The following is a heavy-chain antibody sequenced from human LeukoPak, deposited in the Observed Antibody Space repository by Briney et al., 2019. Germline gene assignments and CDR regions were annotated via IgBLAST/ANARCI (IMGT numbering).Heavy chain of an antibody. Sequence: GGSLRLSCAASGFTFSSYAMHWVRQAPGKGLEWVAVISYDGSNKYYADSVKGRFTISRDNSKNTLYLQMNSLRAEDTAVYYCARQKGKNYDILLYYFDYWGQGTLVTVSS. CDR1: GFTFSSYA. J-gene: IGHJ4*02. D-gene: IGHD3-9*01. CDR3: ARQKGKNYDILLYYFDY. CDR2: ISYDGSNK. V-gene: IGHV3-30-3*01.